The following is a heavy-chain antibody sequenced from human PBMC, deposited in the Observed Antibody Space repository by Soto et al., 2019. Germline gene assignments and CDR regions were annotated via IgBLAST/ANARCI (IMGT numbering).Heavy chain of an antibody. J-gene: IGHJ4*02. CDR1: AGSITTGGSY. CDR3: ARARFQVLYGKPYFDS. CDR2: IYHSGNT. Sequence: SETLSLTCTVSAGSITTGGSYWRWIRQHPGKGLEWIGNIYHSGNTYYNPSLKSRLTISVDTSKNHFSLMVDSVTAADTAVYYCARARFQVLYGKPYFDSWGQGTLVTVSS. V-gene: IGHV4-31*03. D-gene: IGHD2-2*02.